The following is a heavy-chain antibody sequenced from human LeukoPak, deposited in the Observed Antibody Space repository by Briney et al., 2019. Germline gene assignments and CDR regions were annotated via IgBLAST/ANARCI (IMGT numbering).Heavy chain of an antibody. CDR2: VSGYNGNT. D-gene: IGHD3-22*01. J-gene: IGHJ4*02. CDR1: GYTFSRHG. Sequence: ASVKVSCKTSGYTFSRHGITWVRQATGQGFEWMGWVSGYNGNTNYAQSVQGRVTMTTDTSTNTAYMELRSLRSDDTAVYYCAKDIHPGLDSGASCCFDYWGQGTPVTVSS. V-gene: IGHV1-18*01. CDR3: AKDIHPGLDSGASCCFDY.